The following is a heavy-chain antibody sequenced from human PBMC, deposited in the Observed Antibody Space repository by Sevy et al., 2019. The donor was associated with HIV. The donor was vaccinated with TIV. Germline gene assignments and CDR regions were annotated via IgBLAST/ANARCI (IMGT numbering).Heavy chain of an antibody. CDR1: GFSFSSYW. V-gene: IGHV3-74*01. D-gene: IGHD4-17*01. Sequence: GGSLRLSCAASGFSFSSYWMHWVRQAPGKGLVWVSRINSDGSSTNYADSVKGRFTISRDNAKNTLYLQMNSLRAEDTAVYYCARYHGDYLHGFDYWGQRTLVTVSS. J-gene: IGHJ4*02. CDR3: ARYHGDYLHGFDY. CDR2: INSDGSST.